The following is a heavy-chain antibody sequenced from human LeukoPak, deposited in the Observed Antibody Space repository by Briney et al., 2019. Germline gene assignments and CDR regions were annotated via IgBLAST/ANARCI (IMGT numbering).Heavy chain of an antibody. D-gene: IGHD4-17*01. V-gene: IGHV4-59*08. J-gene: IGHJ3*02. Sequence: PSETLSLTCTVSGGSISSYYWSWIRQPPGKGLEWIGYIYYSGSTNYNPSLKSRVTISVDTSKNQFSLKLSSVTAADTAVYHCARHENTVTRGAFDIWGQGTMVTVSS. CDR1: GGSISSYY. CDR2: IYYSGST. CDR3: ARHENTVTRGAFDI.